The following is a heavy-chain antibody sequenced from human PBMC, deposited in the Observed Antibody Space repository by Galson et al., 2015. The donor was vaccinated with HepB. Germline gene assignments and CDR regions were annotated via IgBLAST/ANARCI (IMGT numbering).Heavy chain of an antibody. CDR3: ASAWKASSSRINWFDP. CDR1: GFTFSSYS. J-gene: IGHJ5*02. CDR2: ISSSSSYI. D-gene: IGHD6-6*01. Sequence: SLRLSCAASGFTFSSYSMNWVRQAPGKGLEWVSSISSSSSYIYYADSVKGRFTISRDNAKNSLYLQMNSLRAEDTAVYYCASAWKASSSRINWFDPWGQGTLVTVSS. V-gene: IGHV3-21*01.